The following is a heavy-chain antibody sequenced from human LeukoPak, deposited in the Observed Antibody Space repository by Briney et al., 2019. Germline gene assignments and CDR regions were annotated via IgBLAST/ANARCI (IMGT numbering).Heavy chain of an antibody. CDR2: IYYSGGT. D-gene: IGHD6-6*01. V-gene: IGHV4-59*02. CDR1: SFIVSCLY. CDR3: DVLWCSSSSPDY. Sequence: PSETLSVTSSGSSFIVSCLYWACLRQPPGKGLGLEWIGYIYYSGGTQYNPSLKSRVTISIDTSKNQVSLKLSSVTAAATTEEYGDVLWCSSSSPDYLGEGTLVTVSS. J-gene: IGHJ4*02.